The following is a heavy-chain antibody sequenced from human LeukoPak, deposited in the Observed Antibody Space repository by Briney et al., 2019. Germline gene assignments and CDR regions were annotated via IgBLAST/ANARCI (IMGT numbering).Heavy chain of an antibody. J-gene: IGHJ4*02. V-gene: IGHV3-23*01. CDR1: GFTFSSYA. CDR3: AKVLGSSWYEAY. CDR2: ISGSGGST. D-gene: IGHD6-13*01. Sequence: WGSLRLSCAASGFTFSSYAMSWVRQAPGKGLEWVSAISGSGGSTYYADSVKGRFTISRDNSKNTLYLQMNSLRAEDTAVYYCAKVLGSSWYEAYWGQGTLVTVSS.